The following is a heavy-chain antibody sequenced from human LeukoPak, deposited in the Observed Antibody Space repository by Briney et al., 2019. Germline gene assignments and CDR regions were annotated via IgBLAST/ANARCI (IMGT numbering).Heavy chain of an antibody. Sequence: SETLSLTCTVSGGSISSYYWNLIRQPPGKGLEWIGSIYHSGSTNYNPSLKSRVTISVDTSKNQFSLKLSSVTAADTAVYYCARDPGYYYDSSGYRGFDYWGQGTLVTVSS. CDR2: IYHSGST. J-gene: IGHJ4*02. CDR3: ARDPGYYYDSSGYRGFDY. V-gene: IGHV4-59*01. CDR1: GGSISSYY. D-gene: IGHD3-22*01.